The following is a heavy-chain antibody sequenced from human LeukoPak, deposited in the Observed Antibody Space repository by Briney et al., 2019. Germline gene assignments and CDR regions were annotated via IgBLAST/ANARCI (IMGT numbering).Heavy chain of an antibody. CDR1: GGSISSYY. CDR2: IYYSGST. J-gene: IGHJ3*02. V-gene: IGHV4-59*01. Sequence: SETLSLTCTVSGGSISSYYWSWIRQPPGKGLEWIGYIYYSGSTNYNPSLKSRVTISVDTSKNQFSLKLSSVTAADTAVYYCASHGHDYGDYAFDIWSQGTMVTVSS. CDR3: ASHGHDYGDYAFDI. D-gene: IGHD4-17*01.